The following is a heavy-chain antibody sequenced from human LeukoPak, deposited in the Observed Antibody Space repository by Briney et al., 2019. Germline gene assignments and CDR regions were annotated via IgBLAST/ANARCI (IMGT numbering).Heavy chain of an antibody. Sequence: GGSLRLSCAASGFTFSSSAMSWVRQAPGKGLEWVSAISNNGGYTYYADSVQGRFTISRDNSKSTLCLQMNSLRAEDTAVYYCARGFVYGMDVWGQGTTVTVSS. J-gene: IGHJ6*02. V-gene: IGHV3-23*01. CDR1: GFTFSSSA. CDR3: ARGFVYGMDV. CDR2: ISNNGGYT.